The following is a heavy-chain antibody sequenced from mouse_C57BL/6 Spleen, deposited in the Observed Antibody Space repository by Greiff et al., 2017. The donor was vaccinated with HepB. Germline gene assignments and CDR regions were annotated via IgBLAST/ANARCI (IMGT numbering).Heavy chain of an antibody. CDR3: ARHKGDSSGYYFDY. D-gene: IGHD3-2*02. Sequence: EVQLVESGGDLVKPGGSLKLSCAASGFTFSSYGMSWVRQTPDKRLEWVATISSGGSYTYYPDSVKGRFTISRDNAKNTLYLQMSSLKSEDTAMYYCARHKGDSSGYYFDYWGQGTTLTVSS. J-gene: IGHJ2*01. CDR2: ISSGGSYT. CDR1: GFTFSSYG. V-gene: IGHV5-6*01.